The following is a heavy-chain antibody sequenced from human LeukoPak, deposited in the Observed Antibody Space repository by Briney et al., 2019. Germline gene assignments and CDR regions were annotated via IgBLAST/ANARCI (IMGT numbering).Heavy chain of an antibody. CDR2: ISSNGSTI. Sequence: GGSLRLSCAASALTFSDYSMNWVRQAPGKGLEWILYISSNGSTIYYAASAKGRFTISRDSAKNSLYLQMNGLRAEDTAIYYCARGPKTSFDYWGQGTLVTVSS. V-gene: IGHV3-48*01. CDR1: ALTFSDYS. CDR3: ARGPKTSFDY. J-gene: IGHJ4*02.